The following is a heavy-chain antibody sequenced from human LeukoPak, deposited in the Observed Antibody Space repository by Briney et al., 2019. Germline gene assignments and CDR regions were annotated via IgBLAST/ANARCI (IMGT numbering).Heavy chain of an antibody. J-gene: IGHJ4*02. CDR1: GFTFRTYW. CDR2: ISGSGGST. V-gene: IGHV3-23*01. D-gene: IGHD2-2*01. CDR3: AKAVVVVPAATPFDY. Sequence: GGSLRLSCAASGFTFRTYWMSWVRQAPGKGLEWVSAISGSGGSTYYADSVKGRFTISRDNSKITLYLQMNGLRAEDTALFYCAKAVVVVPAATPFDYWGLGTLVTVSS.